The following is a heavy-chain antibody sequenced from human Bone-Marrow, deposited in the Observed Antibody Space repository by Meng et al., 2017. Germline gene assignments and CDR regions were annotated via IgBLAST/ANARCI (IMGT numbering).Heavy chain of an antibody. CDR2: IYYSGST. CDR1: GGSISRGNHY. Sequence: QGQLQVSGPGPVKPYPTLSLPCTVSGGSISRGNHYWSWIRQHPGKGLEYIGYIYYSGSTYYNPSLKSRVIISVDTSKNQFSLRLNSVTAADTAVYYCASLYGDSSVWYLDLWGRGTLVTVSS. V-gene: IGHV4-31*03. D-gene: IGHD4-17*01. J-gene: IGHJ2*01. CDR3: ASLYGDSSVWYLDL.